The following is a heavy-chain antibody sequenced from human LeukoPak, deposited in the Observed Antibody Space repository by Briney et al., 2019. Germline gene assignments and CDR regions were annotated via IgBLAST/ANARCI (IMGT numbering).Heavy chain of an antibody. D-gene: IGHD3-22*01. CDR3: AKGRHYYDSSGYYTY. CDR2: ISWNSGSI. V-gene: IGHV3-9*01. Sequence: GRSLRLSCAASGFTFDDYAMPWVRQAPGKGLEWVSGISWNSGSIGYADSVKGRFTISRDNAKNSLYLQMNSLRAEDTALYYCAKGRHYYDSSGYYTYWGQGTLVTVSS. CDR1: GFTFDDYA. J-gene: IGHJ4*02.